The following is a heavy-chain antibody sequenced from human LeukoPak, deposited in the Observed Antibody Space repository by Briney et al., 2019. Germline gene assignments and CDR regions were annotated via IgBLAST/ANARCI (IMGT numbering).Heavy chain of an antibody. D-gene: IGHD3-10*01. J-gene: IGHJ3*02. V-gene: IGHV1-18*01. CDR3: ARDRVDGAFDI. CDR2: ISAYNGNT. Sequence: AAVKVSCKASGYTFTSYVISWVRQAPGQGREWMGWISAYNGNTNYAQKLQGRVTMNTDTSTSTAYLELRSLRSDDTAVYYCARDRVDGAFDIWGQGTMVTVSS. CDR1: GYTFTSYV.